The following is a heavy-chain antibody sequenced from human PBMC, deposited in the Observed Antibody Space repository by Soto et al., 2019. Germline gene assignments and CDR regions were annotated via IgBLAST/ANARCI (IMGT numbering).Heavy chain of an antibody. Sequence: ASVKVSCKVSGYSLTELSMHWVRQAPGKGLEWMGGFDPEDGETIYAQKFQGRVTMTEDTSTDTAYMELSSLRSEDTAVYYCATDRVGATHFDYWGQGTLVTVSS. CDR1: GYSLTELS. V-gene: IGHV1-24*01. CDR2: FDPEDGET. D-gene: IGHD1-26*01. J-gene: IGHJ4*02. CDR3: ATDRVGATHFDY.